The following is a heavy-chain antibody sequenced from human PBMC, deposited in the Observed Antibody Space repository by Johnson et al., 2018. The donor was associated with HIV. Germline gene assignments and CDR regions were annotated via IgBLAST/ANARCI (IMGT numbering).Heavy chain of an antibody. CDR1: GFTFSHYG. V-gene: IGHV3-30*03. D-gene: IGHD3-3*01. CDR2: ISSDGDNE. CDR3: ARERAPYYGFWSGTRNSDAFDI. Sequence: QVQLVESGGGMGRPGGSLKLSCTASGFTFSHYGMQWVRQAPGKGLEWVAVISSDGDNEHYADSVKGRFTISRDNSKNTLYLQMNSLRGEDPAVYYCARERAPYYGFWSGTRNSDAFDIWGQGTMVTVSS. J-gene: IGHJ3*02.